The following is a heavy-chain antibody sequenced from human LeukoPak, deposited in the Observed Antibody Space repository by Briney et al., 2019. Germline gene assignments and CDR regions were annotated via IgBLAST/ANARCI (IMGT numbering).Heavy chain of an antibody. CDR3: ASEGAEWLRLGDIYYLDY. V-gene: IGHV3-7*05. Sequence: PGGSLRLSCAASGFTFSSYWMSWVRQAPAKGLEWVANIKQDGSEKYYVDSVKGRFTISRDNAKNSLYLQMNSLRAEDTAVYYCASEGAEWLRLGDIYYLDYWGQGTLVAVSS. J-gene: IGHJ4*02. CDR1: GFTFSSYW. D-gene: IGHD5-12*01. CDR2: IKQDGSEK.